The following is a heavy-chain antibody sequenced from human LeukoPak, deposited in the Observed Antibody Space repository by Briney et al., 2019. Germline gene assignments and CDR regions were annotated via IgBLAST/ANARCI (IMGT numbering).Heavy chain of an antibody. D-gene: IGHD2-15*01. CDR3: ARVGYCSGLRCYYYYYMDV. J-gene: IGHJ6*03. Sequence: SGGSLRLSCAASGFTFDDYAMSWVRQAPGKGLEWVSGINWNGGSTGYADSVEGRFTISRDNAKNSLYLQVNSLRAEDTALYYCARVGYCSGLRCYYYYYMDVWGKGTTVTVSS. V-gene: IGHV3-20*04. CDR2: INWNGGST. CDR1: GFTFDDYA.